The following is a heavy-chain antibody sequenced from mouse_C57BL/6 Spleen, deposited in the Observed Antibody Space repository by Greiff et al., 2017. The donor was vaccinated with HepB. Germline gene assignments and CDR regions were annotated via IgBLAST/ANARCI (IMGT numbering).Heavy chain of an antibody. CDR3: ARGLYYAMDY. J-gene: IGHJ4*01. CDR2: IHPNSGRT. V-gene: IGHV1-64*01. Sequence: QVQLQQPGAELVKPGASVKLSCKASGYTFTSYWMHWVKQRPGQGLEWIGMIHPNSGRTNYNEKFKSKATLTVDKSSSTAYMQLSSLTSEDSAVYYCARGLYYAMDYWGQGTSVTVSS. CDR1: GYTFTSYW.